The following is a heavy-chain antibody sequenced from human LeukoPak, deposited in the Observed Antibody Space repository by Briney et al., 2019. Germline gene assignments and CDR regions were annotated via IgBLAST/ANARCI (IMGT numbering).Heavy chain of an antibody. V-gene: IGHV3-21*01. CDR2: ISSSSSYI. CDR3: ARVELEYYYDNSGHFDY. D-gene: IGHD3-22*01. Sequence: KPGGSLRLSCAASGFTFSSYSMNWVRQAPGQGLEWVSSISSSSSYIYYADSVKGRFTISRDNAKNSLYLQMNSLRAEDTAVYYCARVELEYYYDNSGHFDYWGQGSLVTVSS. J-gene: IGHJ4*02. CDR1: GFTFSSYS.